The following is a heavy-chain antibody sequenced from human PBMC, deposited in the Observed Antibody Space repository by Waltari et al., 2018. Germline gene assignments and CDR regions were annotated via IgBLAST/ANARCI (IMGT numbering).Heavy chain of an antibody. CDR2: MKSKTDGGTT. CDR3: TTDGAGDYDFWSGYYTFDY. D-gene: IGHD3-3*01. J-gene: IGHJ4*02. V-gene: IGHV3-15*07. CDR1: GFTFSNAW. Sequence: EVQLVESGGGLVKPGGSLRLSCAASGFTFSNAWMNWVRQAPGKGLEWVGRMKSKTDGGTTDYAAPGKGRFNIARDDSKNTLYLQMNSLKTEDTAVYYCTTDGAGDYDFWSGYYTFDYWGQGTLVTVSS.